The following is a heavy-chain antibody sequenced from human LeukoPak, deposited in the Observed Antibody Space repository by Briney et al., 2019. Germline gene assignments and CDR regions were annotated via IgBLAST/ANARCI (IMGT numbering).Heavy chain of an antibody. Sequence: GGSLRLSCVGSGFTSIAYALTWARQAPGKGLEWVSGISGGGVTTYYADSAKGRFTISRDNSKNTLYLQMNSLRAEDTAVYYCARELYYDFWSGYYPIYYYYYGMDVWGQGTTVTVSS. CDR1: GFTSIAYA. CDR2: ISGGGVTT. J-gene: IGHJ6*02. D-gene: IGHD3-3*01. V-gene: IGHV3-23*01. CDR3: ARELYYDFWSGYYPIYYYYYGMDV.